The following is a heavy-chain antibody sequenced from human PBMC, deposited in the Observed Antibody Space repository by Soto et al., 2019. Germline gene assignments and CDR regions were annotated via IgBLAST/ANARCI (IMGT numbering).Heavy chain of an antibody. CDR2: IYYSGST. Sequence: LETLSLTCTVSGDSIRSYYWTWIRQPPGKGLELIGYIYYSGSTRYNPSLKSRVTISVDMSKNQFSLKLSPVIAADTAVYYCARAYGGFDNGLDVWGQGTAVTVSS. V-gene: IGHV4-59*01. J-gene: IGHJ6*02. CDR1: GDSIRSYY. D-gene: IGHD5-12*01. CDR3: ARAYGGFDNGLDV.